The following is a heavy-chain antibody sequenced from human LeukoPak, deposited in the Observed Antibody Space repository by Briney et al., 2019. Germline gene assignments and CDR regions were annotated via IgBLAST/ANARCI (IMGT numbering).Heavy chain of an antibody. CDR1: GFTFSTYT. V-gene: IGHV3-21*01. Sequence: GGSLRLSCAASGFTFSTYTMNWVRQAPGKGLEWVSTISSKCNYIYYADSVKGRFTISRDNAKNSLYLQINSLRAEDTAVYYCARVHYFDSSGYYFFLDYWGQGTLVTVSS. D-gene: IGHD3-22*01. CDR3: ARVHYFDSSGYYFFLDY. J-gene: IGHJ4*02. CDR2: ISSKCNYI.